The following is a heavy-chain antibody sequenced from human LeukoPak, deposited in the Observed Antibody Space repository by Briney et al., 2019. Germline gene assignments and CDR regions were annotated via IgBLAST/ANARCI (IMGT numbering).Heavy chain of an antibody. D-gene: IGHD3-22*01. V-gene: IGHV3-23*01. Sequence: GGSLRLSCAASGFTFSSYAMSWVRQAPGKGLEWASAISGSGGSTYYADSVKGRFTISRDNSKNTLYLQMNSLRAEDTAVYYCAKRSNSSGYYLDYWGQGTLVTVSS. J-gene: IGHJ4*02. CDR1: GFTFSSYA. CDR2: ISGSGGST. CDR3: AKRSNSSGYYLDY.